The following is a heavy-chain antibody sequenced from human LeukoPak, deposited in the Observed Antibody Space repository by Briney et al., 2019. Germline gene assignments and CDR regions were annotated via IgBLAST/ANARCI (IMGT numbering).Heavy chain of an antibody. Sequence: GGSLRLSCAASGFTFSSYAMHWVRQAPGKGLEWGAVISYDGSNKYYADSVKGRFTISRDNSKNTLYLQMNSLRAEDTAVYYCARSSGSYPGAFDIWGQGTMVTVSS. J-gene: IGHJ3*02. V-gene: IGHV3-30-3*01. CDR3: ARSSGSYPGAFDI. D-gene: IGHD1-26*01. CDR2: ISYDGSNK. CDR1: GFTFSSYA.